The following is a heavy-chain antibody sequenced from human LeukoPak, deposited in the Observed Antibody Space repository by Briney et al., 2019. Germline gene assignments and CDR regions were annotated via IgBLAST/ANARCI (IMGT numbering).Heavy chain of an antibody. CDR3: AKDLPYCGGDCYSNLTPDY. CDR1: GFTFSSYS. CDR2: ISGSGGST. Sequence: GGSLRLSCAASGFTFSSYSMSWVRQAPGKGLEWVSAISGSGGSTYYADSVKGRFTISRDNSKNTLYLQMNSLRAEDTAVYYCAKDLPYCGGDCYSNLTPDYWGQGTLVTVSS. J-gene: IGHJ4*02. V-gene: IGHV3-23*01. D-gene: IGHD2-21*02.